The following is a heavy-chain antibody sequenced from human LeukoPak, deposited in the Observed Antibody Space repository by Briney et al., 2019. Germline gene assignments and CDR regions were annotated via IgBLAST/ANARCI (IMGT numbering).Heavy chain of an antibody. CDR1: RFTFSSYS. D-gene: IGHD1-26*01. Sequence: PGGSLRLSCAASRFTFSSYSMNWVRQAPGKGLEWVSSISSSSSYIYYADSVKGRFTISRDNAKNSLYLQMNSLRAEDTAVYYCARDWPGQWDGVDYWGQGTLVTVSS. CDR3: ARDWPGQWDGVDY. J-gene: IGHJ4*02. CDR2: ISSSSSYI. V-gene: IGHV3-21*01.